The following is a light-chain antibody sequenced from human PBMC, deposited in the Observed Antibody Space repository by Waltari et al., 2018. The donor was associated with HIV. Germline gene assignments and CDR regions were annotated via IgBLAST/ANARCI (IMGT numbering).Light chain of an antibody. CDR2: YVS. CDR3: SSYTSSSTKV. Sequence: QSALTQPASVSGSPGQSITISCTGTSSDIDGYNYVSWYQQHPGKAPKLMIYYVSNRPSGLSNRFSGSKSGNTASLTISGLQAEDEADYYCSSYTSSSTKVFGGGTKLTVL. V-gene: IGLV2-14*03. J-gene: IGLJ2*01. CDR1: SSDIDGYNY.